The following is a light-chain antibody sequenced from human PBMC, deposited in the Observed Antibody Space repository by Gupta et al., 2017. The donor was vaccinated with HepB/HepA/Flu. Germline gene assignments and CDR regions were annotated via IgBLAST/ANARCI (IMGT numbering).Light chain of an antibody. Sequence: IVLTQSPATLSLSPGERATLSCRASQCVSSYLAWYNQKPGQATRLLIYDAINSTTDNPARLSGRGSGTDLTLPFRSADREEFAVYHCTHSSNWPYTFGRGTKLEIK. V-gene: IGKV3-11*01. CDR2: DAI. J-gene: IGKJ2*01. CDR3: THSSNWPYT. CDR1: QCVSSY.